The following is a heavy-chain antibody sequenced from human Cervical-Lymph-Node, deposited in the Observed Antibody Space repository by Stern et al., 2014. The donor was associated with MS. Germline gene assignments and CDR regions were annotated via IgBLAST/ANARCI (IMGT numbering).Heavy chain of an antibody. CDR2: ISYDGSDK. CDR3: VKDRTLMAILYYFDY. Sequence: VQLVESGGGVVQPGRSLRLSCAASGFTFSNYGMHWVRQAPGRGLEGVSAISYDGSDKYYADSVKGRFTISRDNSKNTLYLQMNSLRPEDTAVYYCVKDRTLMAILYYFDYWGQGTLVTVSS. J-gene: IGHJ4*02. V-gene: IGHV3-30*18. CDR1: GFTFSNYG. D-gene: IGHD5-24*01.